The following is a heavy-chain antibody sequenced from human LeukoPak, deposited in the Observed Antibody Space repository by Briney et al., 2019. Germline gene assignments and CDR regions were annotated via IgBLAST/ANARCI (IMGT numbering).Heavy chain of an antibody. J-gene: IGHJ6*02. CDR1: GFTVSSNY. Sequence: PGGSLRLSCAASGFTVSSNYMNWVRQAPGKGLEWVSGISWNSGSIGYADSVKGRFTISRDNAKNSLYLQMNSLRAEDTALYYCAKDMVRGTWADYGMDVWGQGTTVTVSS. CDR2: ISWNSGSI. D-gene: IGHD3-10*01. V-gene: IGHV3-9*01. CDR3: AKDMVRGTWADYGMDV.